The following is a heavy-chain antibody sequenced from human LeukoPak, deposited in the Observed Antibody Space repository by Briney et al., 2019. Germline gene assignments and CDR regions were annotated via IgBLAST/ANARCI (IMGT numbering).Heavy chain of an antibody. CDR2: ISAYNGNT. D-gene: IGHD5-18*01. CDR1: GYTFTSYG. CDR3: ARDPIQLWPDDAFDI. J-gene: IGHJ3*02. Sequence: ASVKVSCKASGYTFTSYGISWVRQAPGQGLEWMGWISAYNGNTNYAQKLQGRVTMTTDTSTSTAYMELRSLRSDDTAVYYCARDPIQLWPDDAFDIWGQGTMVTVSS. V-gene: IGHV1-18*01.